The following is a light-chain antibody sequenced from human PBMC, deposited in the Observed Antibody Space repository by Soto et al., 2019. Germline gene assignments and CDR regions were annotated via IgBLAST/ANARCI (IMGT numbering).Light chain of an antibody. Sequence: DIVMTQSPLSLPVTPGEPASISCMSSQIVLHSNGYNYLDWYLQKPGQSPQLLIYLGSNRASGVPDRFSGSGSGTDFTLKISRVEAEDVGVYYCMQALQTPITFGQGTRLEIK. CDR1: QIVLHSNGYNY. CDR2: LGS. CDR3: MQALQTPIT. J-gene: IGKJ5*01. V-gene: IGKV2-28*01.